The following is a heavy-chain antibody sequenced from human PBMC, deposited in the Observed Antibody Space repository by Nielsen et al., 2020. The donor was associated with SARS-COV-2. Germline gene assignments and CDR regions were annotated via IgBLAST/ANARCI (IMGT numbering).Heavy chain of an antibody. Sequence: GGSLRLSCAASGFTFSSYGMHWVRQAPGKGLEWVAVISYDGSNKYYADSVKGRFTISRDNSKNTLYLQMNSLRAEDTAVYYCASDSNSYNYYYYYGMDAWGQGTTVTVSS. V-gene: IGHV3-30*03. CDR1: GFTFSSYG. CDR2: ISYDGSNK. CDR3: ASDSNSYNYYYYYGMDA. D-gene: IGHD2-2*01. J-gene: IGHJ6*02.